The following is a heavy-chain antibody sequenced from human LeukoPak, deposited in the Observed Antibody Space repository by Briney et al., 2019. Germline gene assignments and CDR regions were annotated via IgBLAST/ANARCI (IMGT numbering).Heavy chain of an antibody. Sequence: SETLSLTCIVSGGSFSSSYWSWIRQPPGKGLVWIAYIYSNGNTNSNPSLKSRVTIAVDTSQSQFSLKLSSVTAADTAVYYCARGLVGLTPHAGVFQIWGQGTKVTVSS. D-gene: IGHD1-26*01. V-gene: IGHV4-59*01. CDR1: GGSFSSSY. CDR2: IYSNGNT. CDR3: ARGLVGLTPHAGVFQI. J-gene: IGHJ3*02.